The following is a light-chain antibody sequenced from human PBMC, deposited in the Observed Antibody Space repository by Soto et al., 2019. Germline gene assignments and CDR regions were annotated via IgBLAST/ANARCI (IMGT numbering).Light chain of an antibody. CDR2: DAS. CDR3: QQYHDWPLT. V-gene: IGKV3-15*01. J-gene: IGKJ4*01. CDR1: QTIGSN. Sequence: ERVMTQSPVTLSVSPGETATLSCRASQTIGSNLAWYQQKPGQTPRLLIHDASTRATGVPARFGGSGSGTEFTLTISSLQSEDFAVYYCQQYHDWPLTFGGGTKVEIK.